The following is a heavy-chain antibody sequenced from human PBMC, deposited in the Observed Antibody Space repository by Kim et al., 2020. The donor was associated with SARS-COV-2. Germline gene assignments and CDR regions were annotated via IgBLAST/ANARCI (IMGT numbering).Heavy chain of an antibody. Sequence: STNYNPSLKSRVTISVDTSKNQFSLKLSSVTAADTAVYYCARERRGSYDYWGQGTLVTVSS. J-gene: IGHJ4*02. D-gene: IGHD1-26*01. CDR3: ARERRGSYDY. V-gene: IGHV4-34*01. CDR2: ST.